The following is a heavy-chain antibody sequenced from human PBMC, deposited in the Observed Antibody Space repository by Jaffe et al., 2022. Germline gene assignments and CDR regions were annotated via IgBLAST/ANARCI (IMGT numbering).Heavy chain of an antibody. CDR2: IYSGGST. CDR3: ARDSRHRDYYDSSGYYTHFDY. J-gene: IGHJ4*02. V-gene: IGHV3-66*02. CDR1: GFTVSSNY. D-gene: IGHD3-22*01. Sequence: EVQLVESGGGLVQPGGSLRLSCAASGFTVSSNYMSWVRQAPGKGLEWVSVIYSGGSTYYADSVKGRFTISRDNSKNTLYLQMNSLRAEDTAVYYCARDSRHRDYYDSSGYYTHFDYWGQGTLVTVSS.